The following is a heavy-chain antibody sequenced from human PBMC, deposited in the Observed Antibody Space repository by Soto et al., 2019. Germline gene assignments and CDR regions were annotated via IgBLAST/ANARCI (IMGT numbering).Heavy chain of an antibody. CDR1: GYSFTSYW. V-gene: IGHV5-10-1*01. CDR3: TRDAHPAYYYYGMDV. Sequence: PGESLKISCKGSGYSFTSYWISWVRQMPGKGLEWMGRIDPSDSYTNYSPSFQGHVTISADKSISTAYLQWSSLKTEDTAVYYCTRDAHPAYYYYGMDVWGQGTTVTVSS. CDR2: IDPSDSYT. J-gene: IGHJ6*02.